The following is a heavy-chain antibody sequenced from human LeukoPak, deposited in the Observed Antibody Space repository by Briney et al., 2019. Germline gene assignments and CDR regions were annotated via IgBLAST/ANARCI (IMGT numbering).Heavy chain of an antibody. CDR3: AKDIAGIAVAGFDY. D-gene: IGHD6-19*01. V-gene: IGHV3-9*01. CDR1: GFTFDDYA. Sequence: PGGSLRRSCAASGFTFDDYAMHWVRQAPGKGLEWVSGISWNSGSIGYADSVKGRFTISRDNAKNSLYLQMNSLRAEDTALYYCAKDIAGIAVAGFDYWGQGTLVTVSS. CDR2: ISWNSGSI. J-gene: IGHJ4*02.